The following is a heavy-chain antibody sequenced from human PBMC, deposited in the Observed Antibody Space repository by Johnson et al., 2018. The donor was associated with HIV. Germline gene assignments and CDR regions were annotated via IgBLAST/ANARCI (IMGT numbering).Heavy chain of an antibody. CDR2: IGPAGDT. Sequence: VQLMESGGGLEQPGGSLRLSCAASGFTFSNYDMHWVRQTTGKGLEWVSAIGPAGDTYYPGSVKGRFTISRENAKNSLYLQMNSLRAEDTAVYYCATTFCTSCSVGKFGTFDIWGQGTMVTVSS. D-gene: IGHD2-2*01. J-gene: IGHJ3*02. CDR1: GFTFSNYD. CDR3: ATTFCTSCSVGKFGTFDI. V-gene: IGHV3-13*01.